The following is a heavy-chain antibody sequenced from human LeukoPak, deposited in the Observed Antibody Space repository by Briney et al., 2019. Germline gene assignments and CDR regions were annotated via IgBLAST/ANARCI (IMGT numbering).Heavy chain of an antibody. D-gene: IGHD6-13*01. V-gene: IGHV4-4*07. CDR2: IYTSGST. CDR3: ARVHSSWYVNWFDP. J-gene: IGHJ5*02. Sequence: PSETLSLTCTVSGGSISSYYWSWIRQPAGKGLEWIGRIYTSGSTNYNPSLKSRVTISVDTSKNQFSLKLSSVTAADTAVYYCARVHSSWYVNWFDPWGQGTLVTVSS. CDR1: GGSISSYY.